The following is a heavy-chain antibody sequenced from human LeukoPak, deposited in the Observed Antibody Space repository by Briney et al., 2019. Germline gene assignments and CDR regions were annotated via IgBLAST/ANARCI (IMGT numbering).Heavy chain of an antibody. V-gene: IGHV3-53*01. D-gene: IGHD4-23*01. CDR2: IYSGGTT. Sequence: GGSLGLSCAVSGFTVSGNYMSWVRQAPGKGLEWVSLIYSGGTTYYADSVKSRFTISRDNSKNTLYLQMNSLRAEDTAVYYCARRAGGYSHPYDYWGQGILVTVSS. CDR3: ARRAGGYSHPYDY. CDR1: GFTVSGNY. J-gene: IGHJ4*02.